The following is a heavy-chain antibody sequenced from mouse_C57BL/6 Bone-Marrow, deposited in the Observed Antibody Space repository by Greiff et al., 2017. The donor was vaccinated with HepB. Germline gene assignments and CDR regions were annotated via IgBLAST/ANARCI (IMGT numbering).Heavy chain of an antibody. V-gene: IGHV7-1*01. J-gene: IGHJ1*03. CDR3: ARDGWYFDV. CDR2: SRNKANDYTT. Sequence: EVKLMESGGGLVQSGRSLRLSCATSGFTFSDFYMEWVRQAPGKGLEWIAASRNKANDYTTEYSASVKGRFIVSRDTSQSILYLQMNALRAEDTAIYYCARDGWYFDVWGTGTTVTVSS. CDR1: GFTFSDFY.